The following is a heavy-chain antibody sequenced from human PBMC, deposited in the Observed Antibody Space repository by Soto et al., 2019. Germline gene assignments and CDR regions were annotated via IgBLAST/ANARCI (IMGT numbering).Heavy chain of an antibody. Sequence: SGGSLRLSCAASGFTFRSFAMHWVRQAPGKGLEWVAVISHDGSNRNYADSVKGRFTISRDNSKNTLYLQLNSLRAEDTAVYYCARDYGLFAEVVTIFEYRGQGTLVTVSS. V-gene: IGHV3-30*04. CDR2: ISHDGSNR. CDR1: GFTFRSFA. J-gene: IGHJ4*02. CDR3: ARDYGLFAEVVTIFEY. D-gene: IGHD5-12*01.